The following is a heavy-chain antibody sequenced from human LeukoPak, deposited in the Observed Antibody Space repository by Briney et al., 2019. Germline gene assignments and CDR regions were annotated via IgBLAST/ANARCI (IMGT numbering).Heavy chain of an antibody. Sequence: SVKVSFKASGGTFISYAISWVRQAPGQGLEWMGGIIPIFGTANYAQKFRGRVTITADESTSTAYMELSSLRSEDTAVYYCARDRGSSWYFFDYWGQGTLVTVSS. CDR2: IIPIFGTA. CDR1: GGTFISYA. J-gene: IGHJ4*02. V-gene: IGHV1-69*01. CDR3: ARDRGSSWYFFDY. D-gene: IGHD6-13*01.